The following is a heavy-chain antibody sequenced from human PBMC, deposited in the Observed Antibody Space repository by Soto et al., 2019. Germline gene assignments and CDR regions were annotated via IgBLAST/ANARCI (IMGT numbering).Heavy chain of an antibody. V-gene: IGHV3-48*02. CDR3: AREDILGVRSFDY. Sequence: GGSLRLSCAAPGFTFSGYSVNWVRQAPGKGLEWVSYISSGSKTIYYAESVKGRFTVSRDNARNSQYLQMNSLRDEDTAVYYCAREDILGVRSFDYWGQGTLVTVSS. J-gene: IGHJ4*02. CDR1: GFTFSGYS. D-gene: IGHD3-9*01. CDR2: ISSGSKTI.